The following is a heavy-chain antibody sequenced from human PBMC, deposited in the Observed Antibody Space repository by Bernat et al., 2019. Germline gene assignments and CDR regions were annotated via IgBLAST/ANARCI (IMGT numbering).Heavy chain of an antibody. Sequence: QVQLVQSGVEVKKPGASVKVSCKASGYTFTNSGISWVRQAPGQGLEWMGWISAYNGNTNYAQKVQGRVTMTTDTSTSTAYMELRSLRSDETAVYYGARQGLRGSHYCYFGMDVWGQGTTVTDSS. D-gene: IGHD2-8*01. J-gene: IGHJ6*02. CDR3: ARQGLRGSHYCYFGMDV. V-gene: IGHV1-18*01. CDR1: GYTFTNSG. CDR2: ISAYNGNT.